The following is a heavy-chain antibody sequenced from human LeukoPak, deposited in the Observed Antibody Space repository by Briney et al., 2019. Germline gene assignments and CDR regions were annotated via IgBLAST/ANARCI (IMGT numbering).Heavy chain of an antibody. CDR3: SFYNHGWYFEY. D-gene: IGHD3-10*01. V-gene: IGHV4/OR15-8*02. Sequence: SETLSLTCAVSGGSISSSTWWSWVRQPPGKGLEWIGEIWHSGNTNYNPSLNDRVTISIDKSMNQFSLKLRSVTAADAAIYYCSFYNHGWYFEYWGQGTLVTASS. CDR1: GGSISSSTW. CDR2: IWHSGNT. J-gene: IGHJ4*02.